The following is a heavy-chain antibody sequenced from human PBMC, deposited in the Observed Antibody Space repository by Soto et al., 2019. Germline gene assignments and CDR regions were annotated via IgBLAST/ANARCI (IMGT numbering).Heavy chain of an antibody. D-gene: IGHD3-16*01. CDR1: GFSLSTSGMC. CDR2: IDWDDDK. V-gene: IGHV2-70*02. Sequence: SGPTLVNPTQTLTLTCTFSGFSLSTSGMCVSWIRQPPGKALEWLARIDWDDDKYYSTSLKTRLTISKDTSKNQVVLTMTNMDPVDTAVYYCVRGRRHYGGYRPDYWGQGTLVTVSS. CDR3: VRGRRHYGGYRPDY. J-gene: IGHJ4*02.